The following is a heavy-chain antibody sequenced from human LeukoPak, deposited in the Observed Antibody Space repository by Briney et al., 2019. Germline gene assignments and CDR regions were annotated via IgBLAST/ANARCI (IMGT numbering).Heavy chain of an antibody. CDR1: GGSISSGDYY. CDR2: IYYSGST. D-gene: IGHD3-22*01. J-gene: IGHJ3*02. V-gene: IGHV4-30-4*01. CDR3: ARGITYYYDSSGYYSGSRAFDI. Sequence: PSETLSLTCTVSGGSISSGDYYWSWIRQPPGKGLEWIGYIYYSGSTYYNPSLKSRVTISVDTSKNQFSLKLSSVTAADTAVYYCARGITYYYDSSGYYSGSRAFDIWGQGTMVTVSS.